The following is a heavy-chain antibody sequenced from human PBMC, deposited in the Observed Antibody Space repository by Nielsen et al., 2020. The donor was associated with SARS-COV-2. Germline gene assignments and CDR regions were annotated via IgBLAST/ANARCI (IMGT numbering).Heavy chain of an antibody. Sequence: GESLKISCAASGFTFSSYAMSWVRLAPGKGLEWVSAISGSGGSTYYADSVKGRFTISRDNSKNTLYLQMNSLRAEDTAVYYCAKDLSRDSATIFGVVIAPAFDYWGQGTLVTVSS. V-gene: IGHV3-23*01. CDR3: AKDLSRDSATIFGVVIAPAFDY. J-gene: IGHJ4*02. D-gene: IGHD3-3*01. CDR2: ISGSGGST. CDR1: GFTFSSYA.